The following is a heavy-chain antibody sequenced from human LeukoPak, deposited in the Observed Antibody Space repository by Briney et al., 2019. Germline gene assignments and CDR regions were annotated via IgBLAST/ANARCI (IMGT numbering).Heavy chain of an antibody. CDR1: GGSISSNNYF. CDR3: QSRFLEWLLDY. CDR2: IYDSGST. Sequence: SETLSLTCTVSGGSISSNNYFWGWIRQPPGKGLEWIGSIYDSGSTYYNPSLKSRVTISVDTSKNQFSLKLNSVTAADTAMYYCQSRFLEWLLDYWGQGTLATVSS. J-gene: IGHJ4*02. V-gene: IGHV4-39*01. D-gene: IGHD3-3*01.